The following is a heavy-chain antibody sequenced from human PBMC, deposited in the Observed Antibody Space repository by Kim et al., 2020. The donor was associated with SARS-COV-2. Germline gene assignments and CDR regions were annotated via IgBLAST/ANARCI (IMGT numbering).Heavy chain of an antibody. D-gene: IGHD3-3*01. CDR3: AKGSATYNYGMDV. V-gene: IGHV3-23*01. Sequence: YADSLQGRFTNSRDNSKNTLYLQMNSLRAEDTSVYYCAKGSATYNYGMDVWGQGTTVTVSS. J-gene: IGHJ6*02.